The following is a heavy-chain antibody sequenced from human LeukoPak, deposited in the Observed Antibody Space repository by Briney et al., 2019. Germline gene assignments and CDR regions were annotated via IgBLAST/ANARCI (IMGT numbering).Heavy chain of an antibody. CDR3: ARDAPQVPAAGVLAS. V-gene: IGHV3-53*01. J-gene: IGHJ5*02. CDR2: MSSGGDT. Sequence: PGGSLRLSCAASRFTVSDNYMSWVRQAPGKGLEWVSVMSSGGDTYYADSVKGRFTFSRDISKNTLYLQMNGLRTEDTAMYYCARDAPQVPAAGVLASWGQGTLVTVSS. D-gene: IGHD6-13*01. CDR1: RFTVSDNY.